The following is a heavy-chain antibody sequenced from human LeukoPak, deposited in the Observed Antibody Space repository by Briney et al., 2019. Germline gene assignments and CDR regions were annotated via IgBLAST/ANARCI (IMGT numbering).Heavy chain of an antibody. D-gene: IGHD5-24*01. J-gene: IGHJ4*02. CDR2: IKSKTDGGTT. CDR1: GFTFSNAW. V-gene: IGHV3-15*01. CDR3: TTVRGEMATILHDY. Sequence: GGSLRLSCAASGFTFSNAWMSWVRQAPGKGLEWVGGIKSKTDGGTTDYAAHVKGRFTISRDDSKNTLYLQMNSLKTEDTAVYYCTTVRGEMATILHDYWGQGTLVTVSS.